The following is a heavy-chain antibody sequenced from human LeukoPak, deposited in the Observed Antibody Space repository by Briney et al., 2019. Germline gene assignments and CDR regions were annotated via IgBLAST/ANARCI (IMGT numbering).Heavy chain of an antibody. Sequence: PGGSLRLSCAASGFTFSSYAVHWVRQTAGKGREWVAVISYDGSNKYYADSVKGRFTISRDNSKNTLYLQMNSLRAEDTAVYYCARDLDSGISDAWEPDAFDIWGQGTMVTVSS. CDR1: GFTFSSYA. CDR2: ISYDGSNK. D-gene: IGHD1-26*01. J-gene: IGHJ3*02. CDR3: ARDLDSGISDAWEPDAFDI. V-gene: IGHV3-30*04.